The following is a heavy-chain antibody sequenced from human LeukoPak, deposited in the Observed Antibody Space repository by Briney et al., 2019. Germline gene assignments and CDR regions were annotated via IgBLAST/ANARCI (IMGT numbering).Heavy chain of an antibody. CDR3: ARDSGDGYNWPGHFDY. J-gene: IGHJ4*02. CDR1: GFTFSSYA. V-gene: IGHV3-30-3*01. CDR2: ISYDGSNK. D-gene: IGHD5-24*01. Sequence: GGSLRLSCAASGFTFSSYAMHWVRQAPGKGLEWVAVISYDGSNKYYADSVKGRFTTSRDNSKNTLYLQMNSLRAEDTAVYYCARDSGDGYNWPGHFDYWGQGTLVTVSS.